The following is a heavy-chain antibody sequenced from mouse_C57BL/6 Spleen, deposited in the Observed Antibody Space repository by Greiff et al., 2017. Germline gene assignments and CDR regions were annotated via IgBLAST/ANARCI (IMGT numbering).Heavy chain of an antibody. CDR2: INPSTGGT. CDR3: ARGSLAY. Sequence: VQLQQSGPELVKPGASVKISCKASGYSFTGYYMHWVKQSSEKSLGWIGEINPSTGGTSYNQKFKGKATLTVDKSSSTAYMQLKSLTSEDAAGYYGARGSLAYWGQGTLVTVSA. V-gene: IGHV1-43*01. CDR1: GYSFTGYY. J-gene: IGHJ3*01.